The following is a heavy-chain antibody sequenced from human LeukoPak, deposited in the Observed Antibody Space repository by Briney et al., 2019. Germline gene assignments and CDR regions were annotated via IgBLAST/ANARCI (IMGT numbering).Heavy chain of an antibody. V-gene: IGHV5-51*01. D-gene: IGHD3-22*01. CDR2: IYPGDSET. J-gene: IGHJ4*02. CDR1: GYSFTNYW. CDR3: ARRSPYDIGYYRDY. Sequence: GESLKISCQSSGYSFTNYWIGWVRQMPGKGLEWMGIIYPGDSETRYSPSFQGQVTISADKSISTAYLQWSSLKASDTAMYYCARRSPYDIGYYRDYWSQGTLVTVSS.